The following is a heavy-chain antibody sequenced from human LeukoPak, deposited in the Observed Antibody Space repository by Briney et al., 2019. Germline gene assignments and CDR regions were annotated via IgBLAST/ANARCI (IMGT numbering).Heavy chain of an antibody. CDR1: GFAFRNYW. CDR3: ARDPSYSENLDY. J-gene: IGHJ4*02. CDR2: INSDGSST. D-gene: IGHD1-26*01. Sequence: GSLRLSCVASGFAFRNYWMYWVRQAPGKGLVWVSRINSDGSSTTYADSVKGRFTISRDNAKNTLYLQMNSLRAEDTAVYYCARDPSYSENLDYWGQGTLVTVSS. V-gene: IGHV3-74*01.